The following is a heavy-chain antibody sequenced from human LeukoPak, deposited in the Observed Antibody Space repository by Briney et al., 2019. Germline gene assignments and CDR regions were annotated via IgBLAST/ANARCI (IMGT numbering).Heavy chain of an antibody. CDR1: GYSFPSYW. D-gene: IGHD6-13*01. J-gene: IGHJ4*02. V-gene: IGHV5-51*01. CDR2: IYPGDSDT. Sequence: KGGESLKISCKGSGYSFPSYWIGWVRQTPGKGLEWMGIIYPGDSDTRYSPSFQGQVTISADKSISTAYLQWSSLKASDTAMYYCARGSSSWLSTHFDSWGQGTLVTVSS. CDR3: ARGSSSWLSTHFDS.